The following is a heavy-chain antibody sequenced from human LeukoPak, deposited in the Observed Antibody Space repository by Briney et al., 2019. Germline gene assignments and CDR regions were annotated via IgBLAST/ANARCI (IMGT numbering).Heavy chain of an antibody. Sequence: PSETLSLTCAVSGGSISNRNWWSWVRQPPGKGLEWIGEIYHSGSTNYKPPLKSRVTISVDKSKNQFSLKLSSVTAADTALYYCARDLCMSCAFDIWGQGTMVTVSS. J-gene: IGHJ3*02. V-gene: IGHV4-4*02. D-gene: IGHD2-8*01. CDR2: IYHSGST. CDR3: ARDLCMSCAFDI. CDR1: GGSISNRNW.